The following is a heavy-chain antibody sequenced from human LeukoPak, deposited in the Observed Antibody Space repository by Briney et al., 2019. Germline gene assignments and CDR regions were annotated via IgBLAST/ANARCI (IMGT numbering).Heavy chain of an antibody. CDR3: ATASLYFDN. J-gene: IGHJ4*02. CDR2: ISSGGNTI. CDR1: GLTSSDSY. V-gene: IGHV3-11*04. Sequence: GGSLRLSCAASGLTSSDSYMSWIRQAPGKGLEWVSYISSGGNTIKYADSVKGRFTISRDNARNSLYLQMNSLRAEDTAVYYCATASLYFDNWGQGTLVTVSS.